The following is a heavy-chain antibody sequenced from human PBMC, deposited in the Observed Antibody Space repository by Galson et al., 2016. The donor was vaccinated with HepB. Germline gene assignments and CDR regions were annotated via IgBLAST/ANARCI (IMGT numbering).Heavy chain of an antibody. Sequence: LSLTCTVSGGSISSSRYYWGWIRQPPGKGLEWIGSIYYSGNTFYSPSLKSRVTISIDTSKNQFSLKVTSVTAADTAVYFCARDEGGCSGGRCYSYWGQGALVTVSS. CDR1: GGSISSSRYY. J-gene: IGHJ4*02. D-gene: IGHD2-15*01. CDR3: ARDEGGCSGGRCYSY. V-gene: IGHV4-39*07. CDR2: IYYSGNT.